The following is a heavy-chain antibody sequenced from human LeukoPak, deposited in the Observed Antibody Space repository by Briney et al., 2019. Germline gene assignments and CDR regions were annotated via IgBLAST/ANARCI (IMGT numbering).Heavy chain of an antibody. V-gene: IGHV4-59*12. CDR2: IYYSGST. CDR1: GGSISSYY. Sequence: SETLSLTCTVSGGSISSYYWSWIRQPPGKGLEWIGYIYYSGSTNYNPSLKSRVTISVDTSKNQLSLQLNSVTPEDTAVYYCAGGGLVRGVTHWFDPWGQGTLVTVSS. J-gene: IGHJ5*02. D-gene: IGHD3-10*01. CDR3: AGGGLVRGVTHWFDP.